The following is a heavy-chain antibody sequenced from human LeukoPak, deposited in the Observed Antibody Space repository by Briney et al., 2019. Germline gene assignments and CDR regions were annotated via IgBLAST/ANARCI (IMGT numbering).Heavy chain of an antibody. Sequence: GGSLRLSCAASGFTFSSYAMHWVRQAPGKGLEWVAVISYDGSNKYYADSVKGRFTISRHNTKNTLYLQMNSLRAEDTAVYYCARCRHGMDVWGQGTTVTVSS. CDR1: GFTFSSYA. CDR3: ARCRHGMDV. J-gene: IGHJ6*02. CDR2: ISYDGSNK. V-gene: IGHV3-30*14.